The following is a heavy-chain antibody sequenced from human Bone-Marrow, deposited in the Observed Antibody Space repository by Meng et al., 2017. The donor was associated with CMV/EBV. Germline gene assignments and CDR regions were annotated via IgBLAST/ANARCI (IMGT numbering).Heavy chain of an antibody. D-gene: IGHD2-21*01. J-gene: IGHJ4*02. CDR2: INQDGSEK. CDR1: RFTFSSYV. V-gene: IGHV3-7*01. CDR3: ARDPRPIATDPYFDY. Sequence: GESLKISCAASRFTFSSYVMHWVRQAPGKGLEWVANINQDGSEKYYVDSVKGRFTISRDNAKNSLYLQMNSLRAEDTAVYYCARDPRPIATDPYFDYWGQGTLVTVSS.